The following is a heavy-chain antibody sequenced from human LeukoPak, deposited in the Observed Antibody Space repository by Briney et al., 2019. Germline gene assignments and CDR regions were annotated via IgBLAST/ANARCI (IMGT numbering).Heavy chain of an antibody. Sequence: GGSLRLSCAASGFTFSRYWMCWVRQAPGKGLEWVANIKQDGSEKHYVDSGEGRFTISRDNAKNSVFLQMNSLRAEDTAVYYCARAASFGTEPYGFDVWGQGTMVTVSS. J-gene: IGHJ3*01. CDR1: GFTFSRYW. CDR2: IKQDGSEK. V-gene: IGHV3-7*01. D-gene: IGHD3-16*01. CDR3: ARAASFGTEPYGFDV.